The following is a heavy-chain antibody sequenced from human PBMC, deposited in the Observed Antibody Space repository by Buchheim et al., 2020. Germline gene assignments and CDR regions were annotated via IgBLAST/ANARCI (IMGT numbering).Heavy chain of an antibody. CDR2: INPSGGST. Sequence: QVQLVQSGAEVKKPGASVKFSCKASGYTFTSYYMHWVRQAPGQGLEWMGIINPSGGSTSYAQKFQGRVTMTRDTSTSTVYMELSCLRSEDTAVYYWCSGGYSYDSSWYSGFDPWGQGTL. CDR1: GYTFTSYY. J-gene: IGHJ5*02. D-gene: IGHD3-22*01. V-gene: IGHV1-46*01. CDR3: CSGGYSYDSSWYSGFDP.